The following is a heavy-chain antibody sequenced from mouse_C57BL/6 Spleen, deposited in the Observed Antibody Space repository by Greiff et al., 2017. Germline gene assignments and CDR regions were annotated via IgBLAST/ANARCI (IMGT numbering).Heavy chain of an antibody. CDR3: ARGDYYYGSSYGFAY. CDR2: INPSSGYT. D-gene: IGHD1-1*01. J-gene: IGHJ3*01. V-gene: IGHV1-4*01. CDR1: GYTFTSYT. Sequence: VQLQQSGAELARPGASVKMSCKASGYTFTSYTMHWVKQRPGQGLEWIGYINPSSGYTNYNEKFKGKATLTADKSSSTAYMQFSSLTSEDSAIYYCARGDYYYGSSYGFAYWGQGTLVTVSA.